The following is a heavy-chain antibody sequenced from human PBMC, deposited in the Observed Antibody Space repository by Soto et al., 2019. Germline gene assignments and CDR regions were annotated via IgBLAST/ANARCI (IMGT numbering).Heavy chain of an antibody. Sequence: QVQLVQSGAAVKKPGSSVKVSCKASGGTFSSYAISWVRQAPGQGLEWMGGIIPIFGTANYAQKFQGRVTVTADESTSKGDRERSSLRSEDTAVYYCAREGQPSKSLQQRIAFDIWGQGTMGPVSS. CDR3: AREGQPSKSLQQRIAFDI. CDR1: GGTFSSYA. CDR2: IIPIFGTA. J-gene: IGHJ3*02. V-gene: IGHV1-69*01. D-gene: IGHD6-25*01.